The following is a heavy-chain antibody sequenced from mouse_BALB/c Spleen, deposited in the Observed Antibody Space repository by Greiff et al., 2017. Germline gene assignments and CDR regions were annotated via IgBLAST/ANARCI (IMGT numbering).Heavy chain of an antibody. CDR1: GFTFSDYY. J-gene: IGHJ3*01. D-gene: IGHD2-4*01. Sequence: EVKLVESGGGLVKPGGSLKLSCAASGFTFSDYYMYWVRQIPEKRLEWVATISDGGSYTYYPDSVKGRFTISRDNAKNNLYLQMSSLKSEDTAMYYCARDRMITTGFAYWGQGTLVTVSA. CDR2: ISDGGSYT. CDR3: ARDRMITTGFAY. V-gene: IGHV5-4*02.